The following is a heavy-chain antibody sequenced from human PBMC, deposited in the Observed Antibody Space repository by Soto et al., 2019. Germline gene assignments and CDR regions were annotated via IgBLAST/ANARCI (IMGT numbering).Heavy chain of an antibody. V-gene: IGHV3-53*01. CDR3: ARHRHPRGTVGATSPLDP. D-gene: IGHD1-26*01. CDR2: HYSGGST. J-gene: IGHJ5*02. Sequence: GGSLRLSCEASGFSVSSNYLSWVRQAPGKGLEWVSVHYSGGSTYYADSVQGRFTISRDKSNNTLYLQMRRVRAEDTAVYFCARHRHPRGTVGATSPLDPWGQGTQVTVSS. CDR1: GFSVSSNY.